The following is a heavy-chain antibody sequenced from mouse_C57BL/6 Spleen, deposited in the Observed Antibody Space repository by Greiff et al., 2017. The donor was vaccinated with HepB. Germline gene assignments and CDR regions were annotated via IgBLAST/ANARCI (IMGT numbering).Heavy chain of an antibody. D-gene: IGHD2-4*01. V-gene: IGHV1-15*01. J-gene: IGHJ1*03. CDR1: GYTFTDYE. CDR3: TRTGDDYVRYFDV. Sequence: QVQLKESGAELVRPGASVTLSCKASGYTFTDYEMHWVKQTPVHGLEWIGAIDPETGGTAYNQKFKGKAILTADKSSSTAYMELRSLTSEDSAVYYCTRTGDDYVRYFDVWGTGTTVTVSS. CDR2: IDPETGGT.